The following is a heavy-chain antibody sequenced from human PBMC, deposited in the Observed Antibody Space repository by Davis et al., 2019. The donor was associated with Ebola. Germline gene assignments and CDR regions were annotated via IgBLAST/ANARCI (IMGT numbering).Heavy chain of an antibody. CDR1: GFTFSSYA. Sequence: GGSLRLSCAASGFTFSSYAMHWVRQAPGKGLEWVAVISYDGSNKYYADSVKGRFTISRDNSKNTLYLQMNSLRAEDTAVYSCARGRGLRFPQHKFQRWGQGTLVTVSS. CDR2: ISYDGSNK. D-gene: IGHD3-16*01. J-gene: IGHJ4*02. CDR3: ARGRGLRFPQHKFQR. V-gene: IGHV3-30-3*01.